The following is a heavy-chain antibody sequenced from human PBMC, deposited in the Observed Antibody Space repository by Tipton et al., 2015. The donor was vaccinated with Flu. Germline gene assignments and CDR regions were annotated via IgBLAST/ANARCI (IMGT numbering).Heavy chain of an antibody. V-gene: IGHV4-59*01. CDR1: GGSISGYY. CDR2: IHYRGYA. D-gene: IGHD3-16*01. Sequence: GLVKPSETLSLECTVSGGSISGYYWTWIRQAPGKGVEWVGKIHYRGYATYNPSLRSRATISVDTSKNLFALELRSLTPADTATYFCARDDNAWSFDSWGQGTLVTVSS. CDR3: ARDDNAWSFDS. J-gene: IGHJ5*01.